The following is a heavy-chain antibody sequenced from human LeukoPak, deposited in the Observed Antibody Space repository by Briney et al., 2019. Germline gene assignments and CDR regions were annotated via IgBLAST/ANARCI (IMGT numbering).Heavy chain of an antibody. J-gene: IGHJ6*02. Sequence: GGSLRLSCAASGFTFSSYGMHWVRQAPGKGLEWVAVISYDGSNKYYADSVKGRFTISRDNSKNTLYLQMNSLRAEDTAVYYCAKEGSLYYDSSYYGMDAWGQGTTVTVSS. D-gene: IGHD3-22*01. CDR2: ISYDGSNK. CDR3: AKEGSLYYDSSYYGMDA. CDR1: GFTFSSYG. V-gene: IGHV3-30*18.